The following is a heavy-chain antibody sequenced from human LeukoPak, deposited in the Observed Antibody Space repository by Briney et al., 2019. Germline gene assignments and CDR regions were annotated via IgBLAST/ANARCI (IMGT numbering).Heavy chain of an antibody. CDR2: IKQDGSEK. J-gene: IGHJ3*02. Sequence: GGSLRLSCAASGFTFSSYWMSWVRLAPGKGLEWVANIKQDGSEKYYVDSVKGRFTISRDNAKNSLYLQMNSLRAEDTAVYYCARMGVVDAFDIWGQGTMVTVSS. D-gene: IGHD3-3*01. CDR3: ARMGVVDAFDI. CDR1: GFTFSSYW. V-gene: IGHV3-7*01.